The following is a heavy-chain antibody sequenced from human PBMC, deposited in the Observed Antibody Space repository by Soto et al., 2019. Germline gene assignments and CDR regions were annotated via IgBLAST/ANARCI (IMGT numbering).Heavy chain of an antibody. V-gene: IGHV1-69*01. CDR1: GGTFSIYA. Sequence: VKVSCKASGGTFSIYAISWVRQAPGQGLEWMGGIIPIFGTANYAQKFQGRVTITADESTSTAYMELSSLRSEDTAVYYCARARGASKYSSSWYPWNIRGQGTMVTVSS. CDR2: IIPIFGTA. CDR3: ARARGASKYSSSWYPWNI. J-gene: IGHJ3*02. D-gene: IGHD6-13*01.